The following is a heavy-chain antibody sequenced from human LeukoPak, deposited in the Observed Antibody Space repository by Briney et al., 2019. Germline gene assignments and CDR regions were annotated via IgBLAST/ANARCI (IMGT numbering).Heavy chain of an antibody. J-gene: IGHJ4*02. V-gene: IGHV4-59*08. CDR3: AKSEYGSERYHLSY. CDR2: FYYTGTT. CDR1: GVSISSYY. D-gene: IGHD3-10*01. Sequence: SETLSLTCTVSGVSISSYYWSWLRQPPGKGLEWVGYFYYTGTTNYNPSLKSRVTISVETSKNQFSLKLTSVTAADTAVYYCAKSEYGSERYHLSYWGQGTLVTVSS.